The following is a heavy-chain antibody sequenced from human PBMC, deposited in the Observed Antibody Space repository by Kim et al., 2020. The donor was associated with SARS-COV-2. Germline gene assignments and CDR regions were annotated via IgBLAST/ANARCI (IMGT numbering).Heavy chain of an antibody. CDR1: GFTFSSYE. CDR2: INSVATTI. J-gene: IGHJ3*02. V-gene: IGHV3-48*03. Sequence: GGSLRLSCTASGFTFSSYEMNWVLQAPGKGLEWVAYINSVATTIFHADSVRCRFTISRDNARNSVYLLMNDLRADDTAIYYCAREISERGYDIWGQGTMVTVSS. CDR3: AREISERGYDI. D-gene: IGHD3-3*01.